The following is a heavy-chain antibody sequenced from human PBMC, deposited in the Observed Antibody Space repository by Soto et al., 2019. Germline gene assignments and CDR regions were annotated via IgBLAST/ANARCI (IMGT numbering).Heavy chain of an antibody. CDR1: VYSFTNYY. CDR3: VSSGGNSHY. J-gene: IGHJ4*02. CDR2: IDPSDSYP. V-gene: IGHV5-10-1*01. Sequence: PGESLKISCKDSVYSFTNYYISWVRQMPGKGLEWMGKIDPSDSYPSYSPSFQGHVIISVDKSISTAYLHWSSLKASDTAMYYCVSSGGNSHYWGQGTLVTVSS. D-gene: IGHD2-15*01.